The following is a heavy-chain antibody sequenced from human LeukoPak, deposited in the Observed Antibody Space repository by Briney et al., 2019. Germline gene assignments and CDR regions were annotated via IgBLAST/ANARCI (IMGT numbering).Heavy chain of an antibody. CDR1: GGSFSSYL. D-gene: IGHD3-22*01. V-gene: IGHV1-69*05. Sequence: ASVKVSCKASGGSFSSYLITWVRQAPGQGLEWMGGIIPAIGTPKYAQKFQARVTITTDESTSTGYMELSSLRSEDTAVYDCARDAPYYYGSSGYRLAYWGQGTLVSVSS. CDR3: ARDAPYYYGSSGYRLAY. J-gene: IGHJ4*02. CDR2: IIPAIGTP.